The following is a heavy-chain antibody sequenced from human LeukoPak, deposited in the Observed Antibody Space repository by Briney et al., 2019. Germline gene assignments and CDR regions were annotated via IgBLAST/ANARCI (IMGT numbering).Heavy chain of an antibody. Sequence: SETLSLTCSVSGGSIGDNYWTWIRQPPGKGLEWIGYIHAGGNTNYNPALNSRATFSIATSRTQFSLRLTSVSAADTAIYYCATQYYHINVWGKGTSVTVSS. CDR3: ATQYYHINV. CDR1: GGSIGDNY. D-gene: IGHD2/OR15-2a*01. CDR2: IHAGGNT. V-gene: IGHV4-59*01. J-gene: IGHJ6*04.